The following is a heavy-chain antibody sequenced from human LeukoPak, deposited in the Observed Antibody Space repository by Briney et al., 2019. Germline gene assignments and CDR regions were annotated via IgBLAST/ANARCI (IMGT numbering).Heavy chain of an antibody. D-gene: IGHD1-1*01. CDR1: GFTFSSYA. CDR2: ISGSGGT. J-gene: IGHJ5*01. CDR3: AKEDFRDHTTGFDS. Sequence: GGSLILSCAASGFTFSSYAVSWVRQAPGRGLEWVSAISGSGGTYYIASVKGRFIVSRDNSRNTLYLQLNSLRAEDTAIYYCAKEDFRDHTTGFDSWGQGTLVTVSS. V-gene: IGHV3-23*01.